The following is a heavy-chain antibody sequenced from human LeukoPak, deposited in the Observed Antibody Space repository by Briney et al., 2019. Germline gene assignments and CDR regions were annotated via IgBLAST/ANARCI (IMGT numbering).Heavy chain of an antibody. D-gene: IGHD3-3*01. CDR3: AKGDVLRFLEWPIGEGSFDP. Sequence: GGSLRLSCAASGFTFSSYGMHWVRQAPGKGLEWVAFIRYDGSNKYYADSVKGRFTISRDNSKNTLYLQMNSLRAEDTAVYYCAKGDVLRFLEWPIGEGSFDPWGQGTLVTVSS. V-gene: IGHV3-30*02. CDR1: GFTFSSYG. J-gene: IGHJ5*02. CDR2: IRYDGSNK.